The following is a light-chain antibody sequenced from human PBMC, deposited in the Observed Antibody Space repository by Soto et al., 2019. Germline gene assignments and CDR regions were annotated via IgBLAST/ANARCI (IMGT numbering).Light chain of an antibody. CDR3: HKYNSAPWT. CDR2: VAS. V-gene: IGKV1-27*01. J-gene: IGKJ1*01. Sequence: DIPMTQSPSSLSASVGDRVTITCRASQGISNYLAWYQQQPGKVPKLLIYVASSFQSGVPSRFSGSGSGTDFTLTISSLQTEDVANSYDHKYNSAPWTFDQGTKVEIK. CDR1: QGISNY.